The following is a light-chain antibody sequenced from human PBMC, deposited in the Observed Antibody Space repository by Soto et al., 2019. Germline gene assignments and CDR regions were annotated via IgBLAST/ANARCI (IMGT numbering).Light chain of an antibody. CDR3: SSYTSSSTYV. J-gene: IGLJ1*01. V-gene: IGLV2-14*03. Sequence: QSVLTQPASVSGSPGQSITISCTGNSSDVGGYNYVSWYQKHPSKTHKIKIYDVSKRPSGVSKRFSGSKTGKTASLTNSGLQAEDEADYYCSSYTSSSTYVFGTGTRSPS. CDR2: DVS. CDR1: SSDVGGYNY.